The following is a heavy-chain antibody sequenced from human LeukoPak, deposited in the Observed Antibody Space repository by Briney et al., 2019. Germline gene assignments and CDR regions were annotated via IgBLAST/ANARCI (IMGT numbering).Heavy chain of an antibody. D-gene: IGHD7-27*01. Sequence: PGRSLRLSCAASGFTFTTYGMHWVRQAPGKGLEWVAVISYDGSNKYYADSVKGRFTISRDNSKNTLYLQMNSLRAEDTAVYYCARGAAGEKGYFDYWGQGTLVTVSS. CDR3: ARGAAGEKGYFDY. V-gene: IGHV3-30*03. J-gene: IGHJ4*02. CDR2: ISYDGSNK. CDR1: GFTFTTYG.